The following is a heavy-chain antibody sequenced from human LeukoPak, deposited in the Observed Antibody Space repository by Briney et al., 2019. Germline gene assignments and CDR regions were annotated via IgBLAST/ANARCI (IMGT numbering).Heavy chain of an antibody. D-gene: IGHD3-10*01. J-gene: IGHJ4*02. CDR2: VKQDGSEK. CDR3: TSQRSTGVHDY. V-gene: IGHV3-7*01. Sequence: PGGSRRLSCEASGFTFSSYWMSWVRQAPGKGLEWVGNVKQDGSEKYYVDSVKGRFTISRDNARNSLDLQMNGLRAGDTAVYYCTSQRSTGVHDYWGQGTLVTVSS. CDR1: GFTFSSYW.